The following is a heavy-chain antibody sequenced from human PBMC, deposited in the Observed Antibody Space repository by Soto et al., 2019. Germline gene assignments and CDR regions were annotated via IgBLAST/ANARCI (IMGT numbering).Heavy chain of an antibody. CDR3: ASVTFGGIVLAH. CDR2: IYFNGNT. J-gene: IGHJ4*02. Sequence: PEETLSLTCTVSAASFSKYYWTWIRQSPGKGLEWIGYIYFNGNTNYNPSLKRRVTMSIDTSRKQFSLNLSSVTAADTAVYYCASVTFGGIVLAHWGQGALVTVSS. D-gene: IGHD3-16*01. V-gene: IGHV4-59*01. CDR1: AASFSKYY.